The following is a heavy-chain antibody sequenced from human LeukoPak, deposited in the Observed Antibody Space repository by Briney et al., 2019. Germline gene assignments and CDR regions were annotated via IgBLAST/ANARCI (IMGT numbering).Heavy chain of an antibody. CDR2: MNPNSGNT. Sequence: ASVKVSCKASGYTFTSYDINWVRQATGQGLEWMGWMNPNSGNTGYAQKFQGRVTITRNTSISTAYMELSSLRSEDTAVYYCARDLGYSSSSYEGTWGQGTLVTVSS. V-gene: IGHV1-8*03. CDR3: ARDLGYSSSSYEGT. D-gene: IGHD6-13*01. CDR1: GYTFTSYD. J-gene: IGHJ5*02.